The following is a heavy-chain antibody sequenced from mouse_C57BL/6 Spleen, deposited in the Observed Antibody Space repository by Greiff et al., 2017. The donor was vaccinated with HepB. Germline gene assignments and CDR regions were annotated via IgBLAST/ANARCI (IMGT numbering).Heavy chain of an antibody. Sequence: VQLQQSGAELVRPGTSVKLSCKASGYTFTSYWMHWVKQRPGQGLEWIGVIDPSDSYTNYNQKFKGKATLTVDTSSSTAYMQLSSLTSEDSAVYYCARHLDRKRYCDYWGQGTTLTVSS. J-gene: IGHJ2*01. CDR3: ARHLDRKRYCDY. V-gene: IGHV1-59*01. CDR1: GYTFTSYW. D-gene: IGHD3-2*01. CDR2: IDPSDSYT.